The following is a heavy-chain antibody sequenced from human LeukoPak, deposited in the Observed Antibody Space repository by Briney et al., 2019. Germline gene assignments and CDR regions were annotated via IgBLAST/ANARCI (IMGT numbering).Heavy chain of an antibody. Sequence: GRSLRLSCAASGFTFSSYAMHWVRQAPGKGLEWVAVISYDGSNKYYADSVKGRFTISRDNSKNTLYLQMNSLRAEDTAVYYCAKGDDYYYYGMDVWGQGTTVTVSS. J-gene: IGHJ6*02. CDR1: GFTFSSYA. V-gene: IGHV3-30*01. D-gene: IGHD5-24*01. CDR2: ISYDGSNK. CDR3: AKGDDYYYYGMDV.